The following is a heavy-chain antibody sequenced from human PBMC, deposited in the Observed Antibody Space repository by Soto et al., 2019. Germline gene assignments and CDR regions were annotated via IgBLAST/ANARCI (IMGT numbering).Heavy chain of an antibody. CDR2: ISGIRDDI. J-gene: IGHJ4*02. D-gene: IGHD3-22*01. CDR3: AREGVHNYNEYYFDY. CDR1: GFTFSYYT. V-gene: IGHV3-21*06. Sequence: PVGSLRLSCAASGFTFSYYTVHWVRRAPGKGLEWVSSISGIRDDIRYADSVKGRFTISRDNAKTSLYLQMNSLTAEDTAVYYCAREGVHNYNEYYFDYWGQGTLVTV.